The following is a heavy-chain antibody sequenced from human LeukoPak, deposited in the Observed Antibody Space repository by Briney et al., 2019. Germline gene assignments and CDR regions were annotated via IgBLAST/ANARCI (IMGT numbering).Heavy chain of an antibody. CDR3: ARNPVRNAYYRDSTRY. CDR2: IWYNGSHT. Sequence: GGSLRLSCEGSGFTFSDYGLHWVRQAPGRGLEWVALIWYNGSHTYYADSVKGRFTISRDNSKNTLYLQMNSLRAEDTALYYCARNPVRNAYYRDSTRYWGQGTLVTVSS. J-gene: IGHJ4*02. CDR1: GFTFSDYG. D-gene: IGHD3-16*01. V-gene: IGHV3-33*01.